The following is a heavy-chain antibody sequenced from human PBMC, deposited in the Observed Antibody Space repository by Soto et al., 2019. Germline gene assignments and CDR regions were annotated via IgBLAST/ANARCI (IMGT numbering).Heavy chain of an antibody. V-gene: IGHV4-34*01. CDR3: ARGNGQWLGTGNWFDP. D-gene: IGHD6-19*01. J-gene: IGHJ5*02. CDR2: INHSGST. Sequence: QVQLQQWGAGLLKPSETLSLTCAVYGGSFSGYYWSWIRQPPGKGLEWIGEINHSGSTNYNPSLKSGDTISVDTSKNQFSLKLSSVTAADTAVYYCARGNGQWLGTGNWFDPWGQGTLVTVSS. CDR1: GGSFSGYY.